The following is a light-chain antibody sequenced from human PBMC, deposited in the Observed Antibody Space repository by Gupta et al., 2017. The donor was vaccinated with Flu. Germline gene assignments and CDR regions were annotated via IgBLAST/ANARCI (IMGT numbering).Light chain of an antibody. Sequence: DIQLTQSPSSLSASVGDRVTITCRASQGISSYLAWFQQKPGQAPKSLIYAASKLQSGVPSRFSGSGSGTDFTLTITSLQPEDFATYYCQHESRIPSTFGQGTKVEIK. CDR2: AAS. CDR3: QHESRIPST. V-gene: IGKV1-16*01. J-gene: IGKJ1*01. CDR1: QGISSY.